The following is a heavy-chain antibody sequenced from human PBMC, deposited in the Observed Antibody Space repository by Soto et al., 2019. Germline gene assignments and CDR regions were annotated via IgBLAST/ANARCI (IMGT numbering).Heavy chain of an antibody. CDR2: ISYDGSNK. V-gene: IGHV3-30*18. CDR1: GFTFSSYG. J-gene: IGHJ4*02. CDR3: PKDQGYSDGYLDY. Sequence: QVQLVESGGGVVQPGRSLRLSCAASGFTFSSYGMHWVRQAPGKGLESVAVISYDGSNKYYADSVEGRFTISRDNSKNTLYLQMNSLRAEDTDEYYCPKDQGYSDGYLDYWGQGTLITVSS. D-gene: IGHD5-18*01.